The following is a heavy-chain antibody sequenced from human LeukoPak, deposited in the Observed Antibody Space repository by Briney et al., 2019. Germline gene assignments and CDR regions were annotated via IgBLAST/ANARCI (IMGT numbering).Heavy chain of an antibody. CDR2: MNPNSGNT. J-gene: IGHJ5*02. V-gene: IGHV1-8*01. D-gene: IGHD3-10*01. CDR1: GYTFTSYD. Sequence: ASVKVSCKASGYTFTSYDINWVRQATGQGLEWMGWMNPNSGNTGYAQKFQGRVTMTRNTSISTAYMELSSLRSEDTAVYYCARGPRDYWITMDNWFDPWGQGTLVTVSS. CDR3: ARGPRDYWITMDNWFDP.